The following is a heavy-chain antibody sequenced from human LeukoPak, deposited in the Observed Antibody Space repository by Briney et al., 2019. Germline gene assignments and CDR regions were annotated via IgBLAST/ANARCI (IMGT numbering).Heavy chain of an antibody. CDR1: GGSLSSYY. J-gene: IGHJ2*01. CDR2: IYYSGST. Sequence: PSETLSLTCTVSGGSLSSYYWSWIRQPPGMGLEWIGCIYYSGSTNYNPSLKSRVTISVDTSKDQFSLRLTSVTAADTAVYYCARSFLGDWYFDLWGRGTLVTVSS. D-gene: IGHD1-26*01. V-gene: IGHV4-59*01. CDR3: ARSFLGDWYFDL.